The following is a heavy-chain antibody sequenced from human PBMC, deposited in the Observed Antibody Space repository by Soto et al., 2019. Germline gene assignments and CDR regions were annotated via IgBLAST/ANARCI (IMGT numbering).Heavy chain of an antibody. J-gene: IGHJ4*02. V-gene: IGHV3-20*04. CDR1: GFIFGAHA. D-gene: IGHD3-16*01. Sequence: EVQLVESGGGVVRPGGSLRLSCAASGFIFGAHAMSWVRQAPGKGLEWVSAINWIGGSTNYADSMKGRFTISRDNAKNSRYLQMSSLRAEDTALYYCARHGGTPDLYFDYWGQGTPVTVSS. CDR2: INWIGGST. CDR3: ARHGGTPDLYFDY.